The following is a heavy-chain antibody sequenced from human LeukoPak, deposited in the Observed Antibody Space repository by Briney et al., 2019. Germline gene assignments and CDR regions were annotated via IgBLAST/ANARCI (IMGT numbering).Heavy chain of an antibody. D-gene: IGHD6-6*01. Sequence: ASVKVSCKASGYTFTSYGISWVRQAPGQGLEWMGWISAYNGNTNYAQKFQGRVTMTRDTSISTAYMELSRLRSDDTAVYYCASEGYSSSSGGLYWGQGTLVTVSS. CDR2: ISAYNGNT. J-gene: IGHJ4*02. CDR1: GYTFTSYG. V-gene: IGHV1-18*01. CDR3: ASEGYSSSSGGLY.